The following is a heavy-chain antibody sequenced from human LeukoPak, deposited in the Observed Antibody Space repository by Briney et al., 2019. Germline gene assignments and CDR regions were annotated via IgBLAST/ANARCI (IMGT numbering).Heavy chain of an antibody. CDR2: IYTTGST. D-gene: IGHD1-14*01. Sequence: SETLSLTCNVSGGSISNYYWSWIRQPAGKGPEWIGRIYTTGSTSYNPSLKSRVTMSVDTSKNQFSLKLRSVTAADTAVYYCARDEPRQLDYFDYWGQGTLVTVSS. CDR1: GGSISNYY. V-gene: IGHV4-4*07. CDR3: ARDEPRQLDYFDY. J-gene: IGHJ4*02.